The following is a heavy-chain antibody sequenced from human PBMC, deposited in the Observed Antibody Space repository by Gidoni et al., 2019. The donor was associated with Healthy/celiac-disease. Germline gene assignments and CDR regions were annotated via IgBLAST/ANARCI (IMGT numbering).Heavy chain of an antibody. V-gene: IGHV3-9*01. CDR2: ISLNSGII. J-gene: IGHJ4*01. CDR1: GLTLDDYA. CDR3: AQYIGRSLAVAGPVY. Sequence: EVQLVEAGGGVVQPGRSRRLSCAAAGLTLDDYAMHLVRQAPGKGLVWVSGISLNSGIIGYADSLKRRFTLSCDNSTNSLYLQMNSLRAEDPALYSCAQYIGRSLAVAGPVYWGHGTLVTVSS. D-gene: IGHD6-19*01.